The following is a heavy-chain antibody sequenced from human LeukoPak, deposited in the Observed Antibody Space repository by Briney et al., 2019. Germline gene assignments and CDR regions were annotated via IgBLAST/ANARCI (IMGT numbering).Heavy chain of an antibody. V-gene: IGHV1-18*01. CDR2: TSAYNGGT. CDR3: ARDGGLVITPYMDV. J-gene: IGHJ6*03. CDR1: GYTFTSYG. Sequence: ASVKVSCKASGYTFTSYGFSWVRQAPGQGLEWMGWTSAYNGGTNYAQEFQGRVTMTTDTSTSTAYMELRSLRSDDTAVYYCARDGGLVITPYMDVWGKGTTVTVSS. D-gene: IGHD3-16*01.